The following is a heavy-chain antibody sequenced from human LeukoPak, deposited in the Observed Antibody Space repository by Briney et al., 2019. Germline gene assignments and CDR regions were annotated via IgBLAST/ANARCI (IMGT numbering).Heavy chain of an antibody. CDR2: INPSSGGT. D-gene: IGHD2-2*01. J-gene: IGHJ4*02. V-gene: IGHV1-2*02. CDR3: ARDVGEYCSSINCHASDY. CDR1: GYTITNNY. Sequence: AASVKVSCKASGYTITNNYMHWVRQAPGQGLEWMGWINPSSGGTNYAQKFHGRVTMTRDTSISTVYMELSRLRSDDTAVYYCARDVGEYCSSINCHASDYWGQGTLVTVSS.